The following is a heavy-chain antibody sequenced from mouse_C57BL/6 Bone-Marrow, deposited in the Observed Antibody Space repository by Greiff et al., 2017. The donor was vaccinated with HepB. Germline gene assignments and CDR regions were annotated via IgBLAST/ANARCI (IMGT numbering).Heavy chain of an antibody. CDR1: GYTFTSYG. CDR2: IYPRSGNT. D-gene: IGHD3-2*02. Sequence: VQLQQSGAELARPGASVKLSCKASGYTFTSYGISWVKQRTGQGLEWIGEIYPRSGNTYYNEKFKGKATRTADKSSSTAYMELRSLTSEDSAVYFCARRGSSGYALDYWGQVTTLTVSS. J-gene: IGHJ2*01. CDR3: ARRGSSGYALDY. V-gene: IGHV1-81*01.